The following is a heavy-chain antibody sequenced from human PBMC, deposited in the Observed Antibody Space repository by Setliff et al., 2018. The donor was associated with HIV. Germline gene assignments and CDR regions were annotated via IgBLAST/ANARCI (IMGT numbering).Heavy chain of an antibody. Sequence: ASVKVSCKASGYTFTDYYMHWVRQAPGQGLEWMGWINPKSGGTNSALKFQGRVTMTRDTSISTAYMELSSLRAEDSAVYYCARATYYYDSSGSHLPLDYWGQGTLVTVSS. CDR3: ARATYYYDSSGSHLPLDY. D-gene: IGHD3-22*01. CDR2: INPKSGGT. CDR1: GYTFTDYY. J-gene: IGHJ4*02. V-gene: IGHV1-2*02.